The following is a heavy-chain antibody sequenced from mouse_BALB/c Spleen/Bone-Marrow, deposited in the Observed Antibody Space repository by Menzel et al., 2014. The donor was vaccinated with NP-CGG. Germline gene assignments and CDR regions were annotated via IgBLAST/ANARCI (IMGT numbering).Heavy chain of an antibody. V-gene: IGHV1-69*02. CDR3: TRYGNSHYYAVDY. CDR1: GYAFTSYW. CDR2: VYPSDTYT. D-gene: IGHD1-1*01. Sequence: VKLMESGAELVRPGASVKLSCRASGYAFTSYWINWVKQRPGQGLEWIGNVYPSDTYTNYNQRFKDKATLTVDKSSSTAYMQLSSPTSEDSAVYYSTRYGNSHYYAVDYWGQGTSVTVTS. J-gene: IGHJ4*01.